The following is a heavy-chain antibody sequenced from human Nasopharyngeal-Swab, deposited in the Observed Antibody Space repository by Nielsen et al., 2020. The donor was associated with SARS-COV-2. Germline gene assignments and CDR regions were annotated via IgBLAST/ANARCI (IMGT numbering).Heavy chain of an antibody. J-gene: IGHJ6*03. CDR1: GFTFSSYG. CDR3: AKGAVAGVGGYYCYMDV. D-gene: IGHD6-19*01. Sequence: GESLKISCAASGFTFSSYGMHWVRQAPGKGLEWVAVISYDGSNKYYADSVKGRFTISRDNSKNTLYLQMNSLRAEDTAVYYCAKGAVAGVGGYYCYMDVRGKGTTVTVSS. CDR2: ISYDGSNK. V-gene: IGHV3-30*18.